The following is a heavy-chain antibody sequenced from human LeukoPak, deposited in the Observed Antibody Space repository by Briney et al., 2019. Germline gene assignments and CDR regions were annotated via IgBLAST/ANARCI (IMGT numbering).Heavy chain of an antibody. CDR3: ARGRPTTSIAAAGVNWFDP. D-gene: IGHD6-13*01. CDR2: IIPIFGTA. J-gene: IGHJ5*02. CDR1: GGTFSSYG. Sequence: SVKVSCKASGGTFSSYGISWVRQAPGQGLEWMGGIIPIFGTANYAQKFQGRVTITADKSTSTAYMELSSLRSDDTAVYYCARGRPTTSIAAAGVNWFDPWGQGTLVTVSS. V-gene: IGHV1-69*06.